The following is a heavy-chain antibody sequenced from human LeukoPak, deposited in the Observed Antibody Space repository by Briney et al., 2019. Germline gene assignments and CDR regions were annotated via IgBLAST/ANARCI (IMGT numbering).Heavy chain of an antibody. CDR2: INSDGSST. CDR3: AKGDDFWSGPDY. CDR1: GFTFSTYW. J-gene: IGHJ4*02. D-gene: IGHD3-3*01. V-gene: IGHV3-74*01. Sequence: GGSLRLSCAASGFTFSTYWMHWVRQAPGKGLVWVSRINSDGSSTSYADSVKGRFTISRDNAKNTLYLQMNSLRAEDTAVYYCAKGDDFWSGPDYWGQGTLVTVSS.